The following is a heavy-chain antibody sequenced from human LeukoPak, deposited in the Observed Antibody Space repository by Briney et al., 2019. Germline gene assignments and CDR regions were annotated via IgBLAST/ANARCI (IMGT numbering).Heavy chain of an antibody. Sequence: GGSLRLSCAASGFTFCHYAMNWVRQAPGKGMEWVSYINSGSSDKHYTESVRGRFTISRDNAKKTLYLQMNSLRAEDTAVYFCARDTYEPGLIDFWGQGTLVSVSS. D-gene: IGHD3-3*01. J-gene: IGHJ4*02. CDR2: INSGSSDK. CDR3: ARDTYEPGLIDF. V-gene: IGHV3-21*05. CDR1: GFTFCHYA.